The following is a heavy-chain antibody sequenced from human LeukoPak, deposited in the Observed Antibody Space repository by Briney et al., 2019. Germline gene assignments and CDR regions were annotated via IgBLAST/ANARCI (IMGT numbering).Heavy chain of an antibody. CDR3: ARTLRANYYDSSGYYYL. V-gene: IGHV4-39*01. J-gene: IGHJ4*02. CDR2: IYYSGST. Sequence: SETLSLTCTVSGGSISSSSYYWGRIRQPPGKGLEGIGSIYYSGSTYYNPSLKSPVTISVDTPKNQFSLKLSSVTAADTAVYYCARTLRANYYDSSGYYYLWGQGTLVTVSS. D-gene: IGHD3-22*01. CDR1: GGSISSSSYY.